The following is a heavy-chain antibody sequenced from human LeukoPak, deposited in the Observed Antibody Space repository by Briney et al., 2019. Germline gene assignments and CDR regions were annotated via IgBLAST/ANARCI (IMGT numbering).Heavy chain of an antibody. CDR3: ARDVTAVRTKRITMVRGVIREAGNAFDI. D-gene: IGHD3-10*01. CDR1: GGSISSYY. CDR2: IYTSGST. V-gene: IGHV4-4*07. J-gene: IGHJ3*02. Sequence: SETLSLTCTVSGGSISSYYWSWIRQPAGKGLEWIGRIYTSGSTNYNPSLKSRLTMSVDTSKNQFSLKLSSVTAADTAVYYCARDVTAVRTKRITMVRGVIREAGNAFDIWGQGTMVTVSS.